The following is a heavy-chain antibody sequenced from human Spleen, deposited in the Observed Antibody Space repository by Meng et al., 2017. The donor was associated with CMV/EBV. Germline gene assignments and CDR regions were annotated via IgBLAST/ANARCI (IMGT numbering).Heavy chain of an antibody. D-gene: IGHD3-22*01. CDR2: IYSGGTT. CDR1: GFTVSTND. Sequence: GGSLRLSRAASGFTVSTNDMSWVRQAPGKGLEWVSVIYSGGTTYYADSVKGRFTISRDNSKNTLYLQMDSLRAEDTAVYYCARDGYYDSSGYLDYWGQGTLVTVSS. CDR3: ARDGYYDSSGYLDY. V-gene: IGHV3-53*01. J-gene: IGHJ4*02.